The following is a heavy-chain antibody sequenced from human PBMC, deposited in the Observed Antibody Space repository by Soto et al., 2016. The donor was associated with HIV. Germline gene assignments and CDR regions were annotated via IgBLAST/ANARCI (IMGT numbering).Heavy chain of an antibody. Sequence: QVQLVQSGAEVKKPGASVKVSCKASGYTFTSYGISWVRQAPGQGLEWMGWISAYNGNTNYAQKLQGRVTMTTDTSTSTAYMELRSLRSDDTAVYYCARDWRSHGAYYYYGMDVWGQGTTVTVSS. CDR3: ARDWRSHGAYYYYGMDV. V-gene: IGHV1-18*01. J-gene: IGHJ6*02. CDR2: ISAYNGNT. D-gene: IGHD3-3*01. CDR1: GYTFTSYG.